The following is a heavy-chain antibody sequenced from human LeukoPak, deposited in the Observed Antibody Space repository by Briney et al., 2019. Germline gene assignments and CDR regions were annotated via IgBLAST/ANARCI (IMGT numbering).Heavy chain of an antibody. D-gene: IGHD4-23*01. CDR2: IKQDGSEK. Sequence: PGGSLRLSCAASGFTFSSYAMTWVRQAPGKGLEWVANIKQDGSEKYYVDSVKGRFTISRDNAKNSLYLQMNSLRAEDTAVYYCAGDYGGNSNYFDYWGQGTLVTVSS. V-gene: IGHV3-7*01. CDR3: AGDYGGNSNYFDY. CDR1: GFTFSSYA. J-gene: IGHJ4*02.